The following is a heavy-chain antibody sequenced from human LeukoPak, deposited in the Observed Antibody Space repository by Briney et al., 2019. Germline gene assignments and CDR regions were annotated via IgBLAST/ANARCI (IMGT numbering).Heavy chain of an antibody. CDR1: GDFLSSGDYY. Sequence: PSQTLSLTCTVSGDFLSSGDYYWRWIRRPPGTGLEWIGYIYYSGSTYYNPSLKSRVTISVDTSKNQFSLKLSSVTAADTAVYYCARELTGTAYFDYWGQGTLVTVSS. J-gene: IGHJ4*02. CDR3: ARELTGTAYFDY. D-gene: IGHD1-20*01. CDR2: IYYSGST. V-gene: IGHV4-30-4*01.